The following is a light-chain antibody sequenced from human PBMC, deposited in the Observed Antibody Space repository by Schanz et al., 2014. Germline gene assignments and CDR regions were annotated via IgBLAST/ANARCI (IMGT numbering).Light chain of an antibody. CDR3: QQYDNWPQT. CDR1: QSVSDK. J-gene: IGKJ1*01. V-gene: IGKV3-15*01. Sequence: EIVMTQSPATLSVSTGERATLSCRASQSVSDKLAWYQHKPGQAPRLLIKGASTRATGIPARFSGSGSGTEFTLTISSLQSEDFAVYYCQQYDNWPQTFGQGTKVEIK. CDR2: GAS.